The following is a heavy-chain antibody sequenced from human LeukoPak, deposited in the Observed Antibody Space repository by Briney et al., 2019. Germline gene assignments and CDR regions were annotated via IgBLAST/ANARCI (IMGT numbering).Heavy chain of an antibody. V-gene: IGHV3-72*01. D-gene: IGHD4-11*01. CDR2: TRNKANSYTT. CDR1: GCTLSDHY. CDR3: ARATCSNYFFDY. Sequence: GALRLSCAASGCTLSDHYMDGVGQAAGKGLAGVGRTRNKANSYTTDYAASVRGRFTISRDDSKNLLYLQMKSLTTEDTAVYYCARATCSNYFFDYWGQGTLVTVSS. J-gene: IGHJ4*02.